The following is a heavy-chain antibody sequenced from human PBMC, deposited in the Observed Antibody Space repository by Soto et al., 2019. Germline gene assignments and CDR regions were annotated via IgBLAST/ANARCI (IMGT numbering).Heavy chain of an antibody. Sequence: SETLSLTCTVSGGSISDDTYYWGWIRQPPGKGLEWIGSMYYSGTSSYNPSLKSRVTISVDTSKNQFSLKLSSVTAADTSVYYCARVWGGAFDIWGQGTMVT. CDR2: MYYSGTS. V-gene: IGHV4-39*07. D-gene: IGHD3-10*01. CDR3: ARVWGGAFDI. J-gene: IGHJ3*02. CDR1: GGSISDDTYY.